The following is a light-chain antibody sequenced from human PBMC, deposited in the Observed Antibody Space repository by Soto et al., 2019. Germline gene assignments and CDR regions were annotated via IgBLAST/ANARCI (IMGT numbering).Light chain of an antibody. CDR3: QQHGGTFLT. CDR2: SAS. V-gene: IGKV3-20*01. J-gene: IGKJ5*01. CDR1: QSVDSTY. Sequence: EMVLTQSPGTLSLSPGERATLFRRASQSVDSTYLAWYQQKPGQAPRLLIYSASSRATGVPDRFSGSGSGTDFTLTISRLEPEDFAVYSCQQHGGTFLTFGQGTRLEIK.